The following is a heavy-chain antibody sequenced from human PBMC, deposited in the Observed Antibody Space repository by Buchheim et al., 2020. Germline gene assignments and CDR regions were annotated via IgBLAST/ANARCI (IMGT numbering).Heavy chain of an antibody. CDR3: ASSGAYDSSGYDRGCFDY. CDR1: GGSISSYY. D-gene: IGHD3-22*01. V-gene: IGHV4-59*08. CDR2: IYYSGST. Sequence: QVQLQESGPGLVKPSETLSLTCTVSGGSISSYYWSWIRQPPGKGLEWIGYIYYSGSTNYNPSLKSRVTISVDTSKNQFSLKLSSVTAADTAVYYCASSGAYDSSGYDRGCFDYWGQGTL. J-gene: IGHJ4*02.